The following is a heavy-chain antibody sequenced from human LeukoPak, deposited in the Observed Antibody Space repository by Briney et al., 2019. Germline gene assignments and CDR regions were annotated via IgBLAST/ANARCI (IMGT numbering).Heavy chain of an antibody. V-gene: IGHV3-21*01. CDR1: GFTFSSYG. CDR3: ARDYCSSTSCYWYAFDI. D-gene: IGHD2-2*01. J-gene: IGHJ3*02. Sequence: GGTLRLSCAASGFTFSSYGMSWVRQAPGKGLEWVSSISSSSSYIYYADSVKGRFTISRDNAKNSLYLQMNSLRAEDTAVYYCARDYCSSTSCYWYAFDIWGQGTMVTVSS. CDR2: ISSSSSYI.